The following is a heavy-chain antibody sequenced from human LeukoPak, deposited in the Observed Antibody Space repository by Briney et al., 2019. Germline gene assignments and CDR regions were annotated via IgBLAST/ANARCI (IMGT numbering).Heavy chain of an antibody. Sequence: SETLSLTCTVSGGSISSGSYYWSWIRQPAGKGLEWIGRIYTSGSTNYNPSLKSRVTISVDTSKNQFSLKLSSVTAADTAVYYCARVNLYYYYYYMDVWGKGTTVTVSS. D-gene: IGHD2-8*01. J-gene: IGHJ6*03. CDR1: GGSISSGSYY. V-gene: IGHV4-61*02. CDR3: ARVNLYYYYYYMDV. CDR2: IYTSGST.